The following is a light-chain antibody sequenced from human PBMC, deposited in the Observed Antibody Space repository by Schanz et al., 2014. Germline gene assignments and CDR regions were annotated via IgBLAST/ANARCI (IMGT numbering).Light chain of an antibody. V-gene: IGKV3-20*01. J-gene: IGKJ1*01. CDR2: DAS. CDR3: QHYSLSPL. CDR1: QSVKNNY. Sequence: EIVLTQSPGSLSLSPGERVTLSCRASQSVKNNYLAWYQQKPGQAPRLLIYDASSRATGIPDRFSGSGSGTDFTLTISRLEPDDFAVYYCQHYSLSPLFGQGTKVDI.